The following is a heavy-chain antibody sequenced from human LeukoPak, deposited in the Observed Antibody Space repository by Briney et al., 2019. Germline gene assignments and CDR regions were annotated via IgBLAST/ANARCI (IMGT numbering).Heavy chain of an antibody. V-gene: IGHV3-43D*03. CDR1: GFTFDDHA. D-gene: IGHD6-13*01. J-gene: IGHJ6*03. CDR2: ISWEGGST. CDR3: AKEKYSSSWSSYYYYYMDV. Sequence: GGSLRLSWAASGFTFDDHAMHWARQAPGKGLEWVSLISWEGGSTYYADSVKGRFTISRDNSKNSLYLQMNRLRAEDTALYYCAKEKYSSSWSSYYYYYMDVWGKGTTVTVSS.